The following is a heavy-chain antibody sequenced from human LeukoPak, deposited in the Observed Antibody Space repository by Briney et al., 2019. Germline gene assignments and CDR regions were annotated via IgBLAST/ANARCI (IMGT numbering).Heavy chain of an antibody. CDR1: GGSISSGSYY. Sequence: PSQTLSLTCTVSGGSISSGSYYWSWIRQPAGKGLEWIGRIYTSGSTNYNPSLKSRVTISVDTSKNQFSLKLSSVTAADTAVYYCARGGYGYFQHWGQGTLVTVSS. D-gene: IGHD4-17*01. J-gene: IGHJ1*01. V-gene: IGHV4-61*02. CDR3: ARGGYGYFQH. CDR2: IYTSGST.